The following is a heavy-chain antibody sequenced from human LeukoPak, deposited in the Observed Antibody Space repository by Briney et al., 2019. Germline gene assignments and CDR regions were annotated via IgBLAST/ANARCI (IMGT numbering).Heavy chain of an antibody. Sequence: HPGGSLRLSCAASGLTFSVAGMHWVRQAPGKGLEWVSAITGNGDSTYYADSVKGRFTISRDNSKSTLYLQMNRLRAEDTAIYYCAKRSCSGTTCYPLDYWGQGTLVTVSS. D-gene: IGHD6-19*01. J-gene: IGHJ4*02. V-gene: IGHV3-23*01. CDR1: GLTFSVAG. CDR3: AKRSCSGTTCYPLDY. CDR2: ITGNGDST.